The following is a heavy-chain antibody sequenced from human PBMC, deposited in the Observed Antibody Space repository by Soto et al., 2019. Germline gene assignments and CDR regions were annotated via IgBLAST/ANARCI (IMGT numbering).Heavy chain of an antibody. V-gene: IGHV3-43*01. CDR1: GFTFDDYT. D-gene: IGHD2-2*01. J-gene: IGHJ4*02. Sequence: EVQLVESGGVVVQPGGSLRLSCAASGFTFDDYTMHWVRQAPGQGLEWVSLIRWDGGSTYYADSVKGRFTISRDNSKNSLYLQMSSLRPEDTAFYYCAKDGGSSTSWLDYWGQGTLVTVSS. CDR3: AKDGGSSTSWLDY. CDR2: IRWDGGST.